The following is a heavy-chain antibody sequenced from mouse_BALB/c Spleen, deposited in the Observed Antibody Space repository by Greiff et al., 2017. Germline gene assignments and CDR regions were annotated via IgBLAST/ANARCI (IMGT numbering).Heavy chain of an antibody. D-gene: IGHD2-2*01. J-gene: IGHJ2*01. CDR2: ILPGSGST. Sequence: QVHVKQSGAELMKPGASVKISCKATGYTFSSYWIEWVKQRPGHGLEWIGEILPGSGSTNYNEKFKGKATFTADTSSNTAYMRLSSLTSEDSAVYYCAREGGYDNFDYWGQGTTLTVSS. CDR3: AREGGYDNFDY. V-gene: IGHV1-9*01. CDR1: GYTFSSYW.